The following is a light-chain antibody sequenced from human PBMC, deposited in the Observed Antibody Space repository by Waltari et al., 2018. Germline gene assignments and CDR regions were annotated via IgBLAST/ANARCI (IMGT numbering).Light chain of an antibody. CDR3: QQANSSPLT. V-gene: IGKV1-12*01. Sequence: DIQMTQSPSSVSASVGDRVTITCRASQGVNTWLAWYQQKPGKAPKLLIYTTSTLQTGVPSRFSGSGSWTDFTLTISSLQPEDFATYYCQQANSSPLTFGQGTKVEV. CDR1: QGVNTW. J-gene: IGKJ1*01. CDR2: TTS.